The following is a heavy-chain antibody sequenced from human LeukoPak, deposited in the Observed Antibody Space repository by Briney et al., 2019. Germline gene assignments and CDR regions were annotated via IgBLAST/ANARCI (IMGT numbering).Heavy chain of an antibody. Sequence: GGSLRLSCAASGFTFSSYAMSWVRQAPGKGLEWVSAISGSGGSTYYADSVKGRFTISRDNSKNTLYLQMNSLRAEDTAVYYCAKDIAGTYYYGSGSYYNDYWGQGTLVTVSS. D-gene: IGHD3-10*01. CDR3: AKDIAGTYYYGSGSYYNDY. V-gene: IGHV3-23*01. J-gene: IGHJ4*02. CDR2: ISGSGGST. CDR1: GFTFSSYA.